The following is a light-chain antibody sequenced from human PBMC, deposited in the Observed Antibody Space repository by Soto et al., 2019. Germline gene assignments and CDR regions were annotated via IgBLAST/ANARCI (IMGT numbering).Light chain of an antibody. CDR3: QHRMNWPLT. V-gene: IGKV3-11*01. CDR2: DAS. Sequence: EIVRTQSPATLSVSPGERATLSCRASQSVSSSYLLWYQQKPGQAPRLLIYDASNRATGIPARFSGSGSETDFTLTISSLEPEDFAGYYCQHRMNWPLTFGQGTRLEIK. J-gene: IGKJ5*01. CDR1: QSVSSSY.